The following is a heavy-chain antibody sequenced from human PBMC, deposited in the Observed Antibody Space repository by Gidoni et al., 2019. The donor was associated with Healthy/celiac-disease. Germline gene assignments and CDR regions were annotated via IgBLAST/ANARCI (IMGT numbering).Heavy chain of an antibody. CDR2: IYYSGST. CDR3: AREVEMATTGFDY. V-gene: IGHV4-61*01. CDR1: GGSVSSGSYS. J-gene: IGHJ4*02. Sequence: QVQLQESGPGLVKPSETLSLTCTVPGGSVSSGSYSWSWIRQPPGKGLEWIGYIYYSGSTNYNPSLKSRVTISVDTSKNQFSLKLSSVTAADTAVYYCAREVEMATTGFDYWGQGTLVTVSS. D-gene: IGHD5-12*01.